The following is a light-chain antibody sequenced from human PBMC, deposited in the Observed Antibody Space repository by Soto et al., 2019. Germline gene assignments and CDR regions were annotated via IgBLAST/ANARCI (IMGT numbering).Light chain of an antibody. CDR3: QQLNRYPIT. CDR1: QGISSY. Sequence: DIQLTQSPSFLSASVGDRVTITCRASQGISSYLAWYQQKPGKAPELLIFAASTLQSGVPSRFSGSGSGTEFTLTISSQQPEDFATYYCQQLNRYPITFGQGTRLEIK. CDR2: AAS. J-gene: IGKJ5*01. V-gene: IGKV1-9*01.